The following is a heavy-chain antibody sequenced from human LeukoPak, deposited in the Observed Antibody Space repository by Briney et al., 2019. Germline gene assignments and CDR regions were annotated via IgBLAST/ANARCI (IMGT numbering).Heavy chain of an antibody. J-gene: IGHJ4*02. D-gene: IGHD5-12*01. Sequence: ASVKVSCKASGYTFTSYGISWVRQAPGQGLEWMGWISAYNGNTNYAQKLQGRVTMTRNTSISTAYMELSSLRSEDTAVYYCARSSGYDGFDYWGQGTLVTVSS. CDR3: ARSSGYDGFDY. CDR2: ISAYNGNT. V-gene: IGHV1-18*01. CDR1: GYTFTSYG.